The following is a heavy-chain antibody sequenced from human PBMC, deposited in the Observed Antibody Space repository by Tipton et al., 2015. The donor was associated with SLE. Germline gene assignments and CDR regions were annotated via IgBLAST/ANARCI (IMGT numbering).Heavy chain of an antibody. CDR2: IYHSGST. CDR1: GYSISSGYY. CDR3: ARDDVYSSGWYGFDI. V-gene: IGHV4-38-2*02. D-gene: IGHD6-19*01. Sequence: TLSLTCAVSGYSISSGYYWGWIRQPPGKGLEWIGSIYHSGSTYYNPSLKSRVTISVDTSKNQFSLKLSSVTAADTAVYYCARDDVYSSGWYGFDIWGQGTMVTVSS. J-gene: IGHJ3*02.